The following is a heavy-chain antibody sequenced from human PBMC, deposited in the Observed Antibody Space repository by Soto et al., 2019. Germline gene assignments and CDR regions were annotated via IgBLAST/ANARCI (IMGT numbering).Heavy chain of an antibody. CDR2: ISSSSSYI. V-gene: IGHV3-21*01. Sequence: NPGGSLRLSCAASGFTFSSYSMNWVRQAPGKGLEWVSSISSSSSYIYYADSVKGRFTISRDNAKNSLYLQMNSLRAEDTAVYYCARDLLGGTVYYYYYGMDVWGQGTTGTVSS. J-gene: IGHJ6*02. D-gene: IGHD1-1*01. CDR3: ARDLLGGTVYYYYYGMDV. CDR1: GFTFSSYS.